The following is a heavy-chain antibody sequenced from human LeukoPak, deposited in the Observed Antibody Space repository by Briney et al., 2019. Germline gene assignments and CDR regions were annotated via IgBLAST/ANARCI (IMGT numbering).Heavy chain of an antibody. Sequence: GASVKVSCKASGYTFTSYGISWVRQAPGQGLEWMEWISAYNGNTNYAQKLQGRVTMTTDTSTSTAYMELRSLRSDDTAVYYCARGRGTYDSSGYYLGYYMDVWGKGTTVTVSS. CDR2: ISAYNGNT. CDR1: GYTFTSYG. J-gene: IGHJ6*03. D-gene: IGHD3-22*01. CDR3: ARGRGTYDSSGYYLGYYMDV. V-gene: IGHV1-18*01.